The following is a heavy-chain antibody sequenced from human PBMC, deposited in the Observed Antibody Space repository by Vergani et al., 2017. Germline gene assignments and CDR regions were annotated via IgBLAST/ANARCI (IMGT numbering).Heavy chain of an antibody. D-gene: IGHD3-9*01. CDR1: GGSFNHYY. CDR3: ARVMYRDEASTGYRLEGMDI. V-gene: IGHV4-59*13. CDR2: IYSTGST. J-gene: IGHJ6*02. Sequence: QVQLEESGPGLVKPSETLSLTCTVSGGSFNHYYWSLIRQSPGTELEWIGYIYSTGSTNYNPSLNSRVTMSVDTSKNQFSLKLRSVTAADTALYFCARVMYRDEASTGYRLEGMDIWGQGTTVTISS.